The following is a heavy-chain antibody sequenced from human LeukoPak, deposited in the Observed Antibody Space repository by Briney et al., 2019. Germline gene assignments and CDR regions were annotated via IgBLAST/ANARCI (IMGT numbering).Heavy chain of an antibody. CDR1: GYTFTGYY. V-gene: IGHV1-2*02. CDR2: INPNSGGT. CDR3: ARVGELLGFGFDY. D-gene: IGHD1-26*01. Sequence: GASVKVSCKASGYTFTGYYMHWVRQAPGQGLEWMGWINPNSGGTNYAQKSQGRVTMTRDTSISTAYMELSRLRSDDTAVYYCARVGELLGFGFDYWGQGTLVTVSS. J-gene: IGHJ4*02.